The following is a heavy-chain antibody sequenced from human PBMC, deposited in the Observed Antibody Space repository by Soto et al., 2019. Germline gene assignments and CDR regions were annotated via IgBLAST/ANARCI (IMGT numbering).Heavy chain of an antibody. CDR1: GGTFSSYT. D-gene: IGHD2-15*01. J-gene: IGHJ4*02. CDR2: IIPILGIA. V-gene: IGHV1-69*02. CDR3: AAWDCSGGSCYHDY. Sequence: SVKVSCKASGGTFSSYTISWVRQAPGQGLEWMGRIIPILGIANYAQKFQGRVTITADKSTSTAYMELSSLRSEDTAVYYCAAWDCSGGSCYHDYWGQGTLVTVSS.